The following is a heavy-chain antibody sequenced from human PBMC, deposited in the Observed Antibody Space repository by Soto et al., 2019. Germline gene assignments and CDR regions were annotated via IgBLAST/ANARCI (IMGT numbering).Heavy chain of an antibody. J-gene: IGHJ4*02. D-gene: IGHD4-17*01. V-gene: IGHV3-53*01. CDR2: IYGGGST. CDR3: TKGTSTTSGTVY. Sequence: GGSLRLSCAASGFSVTTYRMSWVRQAPGKGLEWVSVIYGGGSTVYAASVKGRFTVSRDDSKNIVYVEMNSLTAEDTAVYYCTKGTSTTSGTVYWGQGTPVTVS. CDR1: GFSVTTYR.